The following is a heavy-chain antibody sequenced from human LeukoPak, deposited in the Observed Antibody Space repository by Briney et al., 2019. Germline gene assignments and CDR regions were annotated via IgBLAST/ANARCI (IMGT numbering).Heavy chain of an antibody. CDR1: GYSFTNYR. CDR2: IYPGDSDT. V-gene: IGHV5-51*01. D-gene: IGHD4-11*01. J-gene: IGHJ4*02. Sequence: RGESLKISCKGFGYSFTNYRIGWVRQMPGKGLEWMGIIYPGDSDTRYSPSFQGQVTISADKSISTASLQWSSLKASDTAMYYCARSLTTITSYFDYWGQGTLVTVSS. CDR3: ARSLTTITSYFDY.